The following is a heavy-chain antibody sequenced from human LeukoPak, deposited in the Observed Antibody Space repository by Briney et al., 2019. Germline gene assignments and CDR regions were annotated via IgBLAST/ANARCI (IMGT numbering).Heavy chain of an antibody. V-gene: IGHV4-34*01. CDR1: GGSFSGYY. CDR2: INHSGST. J-gene: IGHJ5*02. D-gene: IGHD5-12*01. CDR3: ARLKGYSGYDWFDP. Sequence: SETLSLTCAVYGGSFSGYYWSWIRQPPGKGLEWIGEINHSGSTNYNPSLKSRVTISVDTSKNQFSLKLSSVTAAGTAVYYCARLKGYSGYDWFDPWGQGTLVTVSS.